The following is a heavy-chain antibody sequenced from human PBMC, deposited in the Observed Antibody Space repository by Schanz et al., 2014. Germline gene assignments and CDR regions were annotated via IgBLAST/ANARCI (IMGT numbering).Heavy chain of an antibody. D-gene: IGHD3-10*01. CDR2: ISYDGSNK. CDR3: ARVPYGSGSYWDY. CDR1: GFTFNSYA. V-gene: IGHV3-30*14. Sequence: QVQLLESGGGLVQPGGSLRLSCAASGFTFNSYAMTWVRQAPGKGLEWVAVISYDGSNKYYADSVKGRFTISRENAKNSLYLQMNSLRAGDTAVYYCARVPYGSGSYWDYWGQGTLVTVSS. J-gene: IGHJ4*02.